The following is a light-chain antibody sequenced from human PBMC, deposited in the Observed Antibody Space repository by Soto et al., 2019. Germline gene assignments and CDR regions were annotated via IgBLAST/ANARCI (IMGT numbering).Light chain of an antibody. J-gene: IGLJ2*01. Sequence: QSALTQPPSASGSPGQSVTISCTGTSSDVGGFNYVSWYQQHPGKAPKLMIYEDSERPSGVPDRFSGSKSGNTASLTVSGLEAEDEADYYCSSYAGSNNLIFGGGTQLTVL. CDR3: SSYAGSNNLI. V-gene: IGLV2-8*01. CDR1: SSDVGGFNY. CDR2: EDS.